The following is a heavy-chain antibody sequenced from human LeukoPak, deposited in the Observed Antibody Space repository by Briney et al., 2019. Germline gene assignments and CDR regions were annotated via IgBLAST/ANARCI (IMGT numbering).Heavy chain of an antibody. J-gene: IGHJ4*02. CDR1: GFTFSSYW. V-gene: IGHV3-74*01. D-gene: IGHD3-22*01. CDR3: ARGEAVTYYYDSSGYYYSV. Sequence: GGSLRLSCAATGFTFSSYWMHWVRQAPGKGLVWVSRINSDGSSTSYADPVKGRFTISRDNAKNTLYLQMNSLRAEDTAVYYCARGEAVTYYYDSSGYYYSVWGQGTLVTVSS. CDR2: INSDGSST.